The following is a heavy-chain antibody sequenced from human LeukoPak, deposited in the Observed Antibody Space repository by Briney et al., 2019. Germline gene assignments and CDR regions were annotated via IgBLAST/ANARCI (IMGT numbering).Heavy chain of an antibody. V-gene: IGHV1-69*13. CDR1: GGTFSSYA. J-gene: IGHJ5*02. CDR3: ARDGDSGYDYTS. CDR2: IIPIFGTA. D-gene: IGHD5-12*01. Sequence: SVKVSCKASGGTFSSYAISWVRQAPGQGLEWMGGIIPIFGTANYAQKFQGRVTITADESTSTAYMELSSLRSGDTAVYYCARDGDSGYDYTSWGQGTLVTVSS.